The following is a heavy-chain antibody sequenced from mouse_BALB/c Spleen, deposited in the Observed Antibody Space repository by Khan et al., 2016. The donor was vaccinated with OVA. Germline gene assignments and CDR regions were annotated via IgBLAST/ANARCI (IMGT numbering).Heavy chain of an antibody. CDR1: GYSITSDYA. V-gene: IGHV3-2*02. CDR3: ARSIMAN. J-gene: IGHJ2*01. Sequence: DVKLQESGPGLVKPSQSLSLTCTVTGYSITSDYAWNWIRQFPGNKLEWMGYISYSGSTSYNPSLKSRISITRDTSKNHFFLQLNSVTTEYTATYYCARSIMANWGQGTTLTVSS. CDR2: ISYSGST.